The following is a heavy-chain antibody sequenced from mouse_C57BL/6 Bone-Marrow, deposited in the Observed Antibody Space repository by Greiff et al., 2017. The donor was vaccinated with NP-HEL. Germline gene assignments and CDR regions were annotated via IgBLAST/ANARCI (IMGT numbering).Heavy chain of an antibody. Sequence: LQESGAELAKPGASVKLSCKASGYTFTSYWMHWVKQRPGQGLEWIGYINPSSGYTKYNQKFKDKVTLTADKSSSTAYMQLSSLTYEDSAVXYCARYRASSGTRAMDYWGQGTSVTVSS. J-gene: IGHJ4*01. CDR3: ARYRASSGTRAMDY. CDR2: INPSSGYT. D-gene: IGHD4-1*01. CDR1: GYTFTSYW. V-gene: IGHV1-7*01.